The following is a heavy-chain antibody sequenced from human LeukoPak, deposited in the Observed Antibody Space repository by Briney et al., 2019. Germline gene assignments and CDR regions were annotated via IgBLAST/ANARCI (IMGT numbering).Heavy chain of an antibody. CDR3: ARHDYGDYGGDSGYFDY. D-gene: IGHD4-17*01. V-gene: IGHV4-59*08. CDR2: IYYSGST. CDR1: GGSISSYY. Sequence: SETLSLTCTVSGGSISSYYWSWIRQPPGKGREWIGYIYYSGSTNYNPSLKSRVTISVDTSKNQFSLKLSSVTAADTAVYYCARHDYGDYGGDSGYFDYWGQGTLVTVSS. J-gene: IGHJ4*02.